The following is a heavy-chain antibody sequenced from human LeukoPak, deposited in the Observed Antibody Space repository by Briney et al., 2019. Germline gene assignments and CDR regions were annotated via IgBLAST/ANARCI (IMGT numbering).Heavy chain of an antibody. CDR2: IYHSGST. J-gene: IGHJ4*02. CDR1: GYSISSGYY. D-gene: IGHD4-17*01. Sequence: PSETLSLTCAVSGYSISSGYYWGWIRQPPGKGLEWIGSIYHSGSTYCNPSLKSRVTISVDTSKNQFSLKLSSVTAADTAVCYCARHGYGDIFDYWGQGTLVTVSS. V-gene: IGHV4-38-2*01. CDR3: ARHGYGDIFDY.